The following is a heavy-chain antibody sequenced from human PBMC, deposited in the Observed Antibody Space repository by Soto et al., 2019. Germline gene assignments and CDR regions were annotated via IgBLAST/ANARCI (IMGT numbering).Heavy chain of an antibody. V-gene: IGHV3-74*01. CDR2: INSDGSST. Sequence: GGSLRLSCAASGFTFSSYWMHWVRQAPGKGLVWVSRINSDGSSTSYADSVKGRFTISRDNAKNTLYLQMNSLRAEDTAVYYCAREPPPAYYYYAMDVWGQGTTVTVSS. J-gene: IGHJ6*02. CDR1: GFTFSSYW. CDR3: AREPPPAYYYYAMDV.